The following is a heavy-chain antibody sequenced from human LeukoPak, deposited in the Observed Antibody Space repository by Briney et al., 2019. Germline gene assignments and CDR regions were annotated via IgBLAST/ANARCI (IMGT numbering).Heavy chain of an antibody. CDR2: ISAYNGNT. CDR1: GYTFTSYG. Sequence: ASVKVSCKASGYTFTSYGISWVRQAPGQGLEWMGWISAYNGNTNYAQKLQGRVTMTTDTSTSTAYMELSSLRSEDTAVYYCARGDPYCSGGSCYEPYYYYYMDVWGKGTTVTVSS. V-gene: IGHV1-18*01. CDR3: ARGDPYCSGGSCYEPYYYYYMDV. J-gene: IGHJ6*03. D-gene: IGHD2-15*01.